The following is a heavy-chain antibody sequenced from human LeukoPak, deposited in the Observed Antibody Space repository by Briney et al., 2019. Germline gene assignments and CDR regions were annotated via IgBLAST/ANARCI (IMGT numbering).Heavy chain of an antibody. J-gene: IGHJ4*02. V-gene: IGHV4-39*01. CDR3: ARASKGMMVYIFDY. D-gene: IGHD2-8*01. Sequence: SETLSLTCTVSGGSISSSSYYWGWIRQPPGKGLEWIGSIYYSGSTYYNPSLKSRVTISVDTSKNQSSLKLSSVTAADTAVYYCARASKGMMVYIFDYWGQGTLVTVSS. CDR2: IYYSGST. CDR1: GGSISSSSYY.